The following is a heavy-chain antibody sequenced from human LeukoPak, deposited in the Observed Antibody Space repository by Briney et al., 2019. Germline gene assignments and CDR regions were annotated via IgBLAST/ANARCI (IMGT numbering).Heavy chain of an antibody. CDR2: ISWNSGSI. J-gene: IGHJ4*02. CDR1: GFTFDDYA. CDR3: AKDFLGSTSWYFDY. D-gene: IGHD2-2*01. V-gene: IGHV3-9*03. Sequence: GGSLRLSCAASGFTFDDYAMHWVRQAPGKGLEWVSGISWNSGSIGYADSVEGRFTISRDNAKNSLYLQMNSLRAEDMALYYCAKDFLGSTSWYFDYWGQGTPVTVSS.